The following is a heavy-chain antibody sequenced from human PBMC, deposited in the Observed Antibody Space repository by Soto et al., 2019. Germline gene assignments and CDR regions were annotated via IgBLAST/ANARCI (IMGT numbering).Heavy chain of an antibody. CDR1: GFTFSDHY. CDR2: TRNKANRYTT. CDR3: VRAGGDYSLDF. Sequence: EVQLVESGGGLVQPGGSLRLSCAASGFTFSDHYMDWVRQAPGRGLEWVGRTRNKANRYTTEYAASVKGRFTISRDDSKNSLYLQMNSLETEDTAVYYCVRAGGDYSLDFWGQGTLVTVSS. V-gene: IGHV3-72*01. J-gene: IGHJ4*02. D-gene: IGHD2-21*02.